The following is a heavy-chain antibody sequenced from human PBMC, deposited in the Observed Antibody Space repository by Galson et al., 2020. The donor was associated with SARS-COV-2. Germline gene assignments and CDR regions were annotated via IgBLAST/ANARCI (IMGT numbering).Heavy chain of an antibody. J-gene: IGHJ5*02. Sequence: KIGESLKISCAASGFPFSSYSMNWVRQAPGKGLEWVSSISSTSKYMFYADSVKGRFTISRDNTKNSEYLQMNSLRAEDTAVYYCAGADCSSCSGYLSVYDRRWFDPWGQGTLVTVSS. CDR1: GFPFSSYS. V-gene: IGHV3-21*06. D-gene: IGHD6-25*01. CDR3: AGADCSSCSGYLSVYDRRWFDP. CDR2: ISSTSKYM.